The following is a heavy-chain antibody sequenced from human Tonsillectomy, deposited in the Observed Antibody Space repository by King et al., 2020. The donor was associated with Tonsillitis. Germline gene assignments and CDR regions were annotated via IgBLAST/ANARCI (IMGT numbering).Heavy chain of an antibody. V-gene: IGHV4-59*01. CDR3: AKNSGYDLGSFY. CDR2: IYYSGST. D-gene: IGHD5-12*01. Sequence: QVQLQESGPGLVKPSETLSLTCTVSGDSISTYYWSWIRQPPGKGLEWIGYIYYSGSTNYNPSLKSRVTISVDTSKNQFSLKLSSVTAADTAVYYCAKNSGYDLGSFYWGQGTLVTVSS. CDR1: GDSISTYY. J-gene: IGHJ4*02.